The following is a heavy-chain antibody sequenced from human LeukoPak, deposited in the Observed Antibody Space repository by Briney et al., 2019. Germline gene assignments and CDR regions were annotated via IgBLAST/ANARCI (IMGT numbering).Heavy chain of an antibody. V-gene: IGHV4-34*01. J-gene: IGHJ3*02. CDR3: ARGRYDYFGIRGADSFDI. CDR1: GGSISSYY. CDR2: INHSGST. Sequence: SETLSLTCTVSGGSISSYYWSWIRQPPGKGLEWIGEINHSGSTNYNPSLKSRVTISVDTSKNHFSPRLSSVTAADTAVYYCARGRYDYFGIRGADSFDIWGQGTMVTVSS. D-gene: IGHD5-12*01.